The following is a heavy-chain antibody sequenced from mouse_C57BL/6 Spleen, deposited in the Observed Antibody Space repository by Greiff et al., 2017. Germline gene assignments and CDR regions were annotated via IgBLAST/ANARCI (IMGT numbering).Heavy chain of an antibody. Sequence: QVHVKQPGAELVRPGSSVKLSCKASGYTFTSYWMDWVKQRPGQGLEWIGNIYPSDSETHYNQKFKDKATLTVDKSSSTAYMQLSSLTSEDSAVYYCARGWVYFDYWGQGTTLTVSS. D-gene: IGHD3-3*01. V-gene: IGHV1-61*01. J-gene: IGHJ2*01. CDR1: GYTFTSYW. CDR3: ARGWVYFDY. CDR2: IYPSDSET.